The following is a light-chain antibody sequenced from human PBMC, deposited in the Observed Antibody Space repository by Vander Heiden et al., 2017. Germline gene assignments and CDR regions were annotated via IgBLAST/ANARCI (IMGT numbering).Light chain of an antibody. CDR3: QVWDSSSDHVV. Sequence: YVLTQPPSVSVAPGQTARITCGEYNIGSKSVHWYQQKPGQAHVLVVYDDSDRPSGIPERFSGSSSGNMATLTISRVEAGDEADYYCQVWDSSSDHVVFGGGTKLTVL. CDR1: NIGSKS. V-gene: IGLV3-21*02. CDR2: DDS. J-gene: IGLJ2*01.